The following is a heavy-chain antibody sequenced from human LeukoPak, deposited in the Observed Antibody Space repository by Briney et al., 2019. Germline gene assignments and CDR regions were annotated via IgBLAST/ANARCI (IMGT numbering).Heavy chain of an antibody. CDR2: IGTAGDT. D-gene: IGHD3-22*01. Sequence: GGSLRLSCAASGFTFSSYDMHWVRQATGKGLEWVSAIGTAGDTYYPGSVKGRFTISRENAKNSLYLQMNSLRARDTAVYYCARLKREYYYDSSGYFDYWGQGTLVTVSS. J-gene: IGHJ4*02. CDR3: ARLKREYYYDSSGYFDY. V-gene: IGHV3-13*01. CDR1: GFTFSSYD.